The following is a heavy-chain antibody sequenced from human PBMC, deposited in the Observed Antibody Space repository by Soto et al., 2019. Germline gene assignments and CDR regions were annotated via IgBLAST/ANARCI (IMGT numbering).Heavy chain of an antibody. V-gene: IGHV3-23*01. CDR3: AKDRQDSGAYEAGMVHFDH. Sequence: EVQLLESGGGLVQPGGSLKLSCVASGFTFSSFAMSWVRQAPGKGLEWVSGLSGFGRSAYYADSVKGRFTISRDNSKRTVYLQMNSLTVDDTAVYYCAKDRQDSGAYEAGMVHFDHWGQGALVTVSS. CDR1: GFTFSSFA. D-gene: IGHD1-26*01. CDR2: LSGFGRSA. J-gene: IGHJ4*02.